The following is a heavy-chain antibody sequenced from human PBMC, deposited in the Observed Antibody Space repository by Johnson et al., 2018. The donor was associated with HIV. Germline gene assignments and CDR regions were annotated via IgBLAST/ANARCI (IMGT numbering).Heavy chain of an antibody. J-gene: IGHJ3*02. Sequence: QVQLVESGGGLVKPGGSLRLSCAASGFSFSDHYMSWIRQAPGKGLEWVSYISSSGSTIYYADSVKGRFTVSRDNAKNSLYLQMNSLRAEDTAVYYCARPRIAVLPAGAFDIWGPGTMVTVSS. CDR1: GFSFSDHY. CDR3: ARPRIAVLPAGAFDI. CDR2: ISSSGSTI. V-gene: IGHV3-11*04. D-gene: IGHD2-2*01.